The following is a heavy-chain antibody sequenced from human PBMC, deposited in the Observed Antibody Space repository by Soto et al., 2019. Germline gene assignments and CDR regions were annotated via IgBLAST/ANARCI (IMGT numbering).Heavy chain of an antibody. CDR2: INHSGST. V-gene: IGHV4-34*01. CDR1: GGSFSGYY. Sequence: QVQLQQWGAGLLKPSETLSLTCAVYGGSFSGYYWSWIRQPPGKGLEWIGEINHSGSTNYNPSLKSRVTISVDTSKNQFSLKLSSVTAADTAVYYCVRGRRVSRWFDPWGQGTLVTVSS. CDR3: VRGRRVSRWFDP. J-gene: IGHJ5*02.